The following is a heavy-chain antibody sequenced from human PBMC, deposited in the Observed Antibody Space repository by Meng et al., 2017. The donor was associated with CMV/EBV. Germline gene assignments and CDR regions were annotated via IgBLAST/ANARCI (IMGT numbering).Heavy chain of an antibody. CDR2: IYYSGST. Sequence: SGGSISTGRYYWSWIRQDPGKGLEWIGYIYYSGSTFYNPSLKSRVTMSIDTSKNQFSMNLRSVTAADTAVYYCARTPMVVTPYYFDYWGQGTLVTVSS. J-gene: IGHJ4*02. V-gene: IGHV4-31*02. D-gene: IGHD4-23*01. CDR1: GGSISTGRYY. CDR3: ARTPMVVTPYYFDY.